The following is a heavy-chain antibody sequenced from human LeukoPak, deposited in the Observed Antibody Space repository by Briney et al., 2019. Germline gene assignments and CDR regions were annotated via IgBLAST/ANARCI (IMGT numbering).Heavy chain of an antibody. Sequence: ASVKVSCKTSGATFSSYAISWVRQAPGQGLEWMGLIKSNSGDTKYAQKFQGRVTMTRDTSITTAYMELSSLRSDDTALYYCVRDRPHNWFDPWGQGTLVTVSS. V-gene: IGHV1-2*02. CDR2: IKSNSGDT. CDR1: GATFSSYA. J-gene: IGHJ5*02. CDR3: VRDRPHNWFDP.